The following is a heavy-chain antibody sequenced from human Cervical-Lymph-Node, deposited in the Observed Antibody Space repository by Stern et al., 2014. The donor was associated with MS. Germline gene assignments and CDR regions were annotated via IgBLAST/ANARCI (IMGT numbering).Heavy chain of an antibody. CDR3: ARATKEGEYYYGPGYYYYGLDV. V-gene: IGHV3-20*04. D-gene: IGHD3-10*01. J-gene: IGHJ6*02. CDR2: INWNAGNT. Sequence: VQLVQSGGGVVRPGASVRLSCAASGFTFDDYGLIWVRQAPGKGLEWVSGINWNAGNTGYADSVKGRFTISRDNDMHSLYLDMNSLRAEDTALYYCARATKEGEYYYGPGYYYYGLDVWGQGTTVTVSS. CDR1: GFTFDDYG.